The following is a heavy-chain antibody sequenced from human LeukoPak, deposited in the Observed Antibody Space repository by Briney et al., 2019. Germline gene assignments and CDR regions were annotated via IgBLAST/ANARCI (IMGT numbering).Heavy chain of an antibody. D-gene: IGHD3-22*01. Sequence: GSLRLSCAASGFTFSSYSINWVRQAPGKGLEWVSSISTSSSYIYYADSVKGRFTISRDNAKNSLYLQMNSLRAEDTAVYYCARGLLYDSSGYYYFDYWGQGTLVTVSS. V-gene: IGHV3-21*01. J-gene: IGHJ4*02. CDR1: GFTFSSYS. CDR3: ARGLLYDSSGYYYFDY. CDR2: ISTSSSYI.